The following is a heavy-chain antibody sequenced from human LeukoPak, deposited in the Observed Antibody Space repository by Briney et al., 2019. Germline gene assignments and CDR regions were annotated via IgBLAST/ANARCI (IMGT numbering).Heavy chain of an antibody. D-gene: IGHD2-2*01. CDR1: GYSFTSYW. Sequence: GESLKISCKGSGYSFTSYWISWVRQMPGEGLEWMGRIDPSDSYTNYSPSFQGHVTISADKSISTAYLQWSSLKASDTAMYYCARHMGRCTSCYESWFDYWGQGTLVTVSS. J-gene: IGHJ4*02. V-gene: IGHV5-10-1*01. CDR2: IDPSDSYT. CDR3: ARHMGRCTSCYESWFDY.